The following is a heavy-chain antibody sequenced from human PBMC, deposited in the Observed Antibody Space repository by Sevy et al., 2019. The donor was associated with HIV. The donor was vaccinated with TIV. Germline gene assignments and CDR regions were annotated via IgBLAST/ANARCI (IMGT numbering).Heavy chain of an antibody. Sequence: ASVKVSCKASGYTFTSYGISWVRQAPGQGLEWMGWISTFNVNTNNAQKFQGRVTMTTDPSTSTAYMEVRTLGSDDTAGDYCARDDCSSLSCHGSLLYWGQGTLVTVSS. V-gene: IGHV1-18*01. CDR2: ISTFNVNT. D-gene: IGHD2-2*01. CDR1: GYTFTSYG. CDR3: ARDDCSSLSCHGSLLY. J-gene: IGHJ4*02.